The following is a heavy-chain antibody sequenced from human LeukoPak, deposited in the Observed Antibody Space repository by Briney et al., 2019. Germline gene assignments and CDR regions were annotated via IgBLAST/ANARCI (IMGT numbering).Heavy chain of an antibody. J-gene: IGHJ4*02. Sequence: SVKVSCKASGGTFSSYAISWVRQAPGQGLEWMGRIIPILGIANYAQKFQGRVTITADKSTSTAYMELSSLRSEDTAVYYCASDLGRDGYASPDYWGQGTLVTVPS. CDR1: GGTFSSYA. CDR2: IIPILGIA. D-gene: IGHD5-24*01. CDR3: ASDLGRDGYASPDY. V-gene: IGHV1-69*04.